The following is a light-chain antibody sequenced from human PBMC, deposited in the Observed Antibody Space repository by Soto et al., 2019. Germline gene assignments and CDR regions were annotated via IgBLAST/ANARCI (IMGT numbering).Light chain of an antibody. J-gene: IGKJ1*01. CDR2: GAS. CDR3: QQYNTWPRT. Sequence: EIVMTQSPVTLSLSPGDRATLSCRASQSVASNLAWFQQKPGQAPRLLTYGASATATGIPARFSGSGSGTEFTLTISSLQSEEFAVYYCQQYNTWPRTFGQGTKVEIK. V-gene: IGKV3-15*01. CDR1: QSVASN.